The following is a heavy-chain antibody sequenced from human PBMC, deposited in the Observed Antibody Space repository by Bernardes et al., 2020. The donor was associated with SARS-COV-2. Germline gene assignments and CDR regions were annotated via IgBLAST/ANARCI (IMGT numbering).Heavy chain of an antibody. Sequence: GGSLRLSCAASGFTLSNYGMHWVRQAPGTGLEWLAAMWIDGINKFYADSVKGRFTISRDDSKNTAYLEMNSLRAEDTAVYYCAKGIDITIFGVVIPYYYYGMDVWGQGTTVTVSS. J-gene: IGHJ6*02. CDR1: GFTLSNYG. D-gene: IGHD3-3*01. CDR3: AKGIDITIFGVVIPYYYYGMDV. CDR2: MWIDGINK. V-gene: IGHV3-33*03.